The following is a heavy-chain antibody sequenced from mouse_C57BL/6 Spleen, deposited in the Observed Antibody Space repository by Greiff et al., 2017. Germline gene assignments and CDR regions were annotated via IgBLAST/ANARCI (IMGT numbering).Heavy chain of an antibody. D-gene: IGHD2-3*01. CDR2: INPNNGGT. J-gene: IGHJ4*01. CDR3: ARWDGYTLYAMDY. V-gene: IGHV1-18*01. Sequence: EVQLQQSGPELVKPGASVKIPCKASGYTFTDYNMDWVKQSHGKSLEWIGDINPNNGGTIYNQKFKGKATLTVDKSSSTAYMELRSLTSEDTAVYYCARWDGYTLYAMDYWGQGTSVTVSS. CDR1: GYTFTDYN.